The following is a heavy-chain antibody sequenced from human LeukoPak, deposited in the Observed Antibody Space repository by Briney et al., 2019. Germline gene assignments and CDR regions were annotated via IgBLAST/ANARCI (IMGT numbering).Heavy chain of an antibody. D-gene: IGHD4-11*01. J-gene: IGHJ4*02. CDR3: AKGRIQSYMAPEY. Sequence: GGSLSLSCAASAFTFCRFGMSWVRRATGKALEWVSAISDTGGSTFYADSVKGRFTISRDNSKNTLYLQMNSLRAEDTAIYYCAKGRIQSYMAPEYWGQGTLVTVSS. CDR2: ISDTGGST. CDR1: AFTFCRFG. V-gene: IGHV3-23*01.